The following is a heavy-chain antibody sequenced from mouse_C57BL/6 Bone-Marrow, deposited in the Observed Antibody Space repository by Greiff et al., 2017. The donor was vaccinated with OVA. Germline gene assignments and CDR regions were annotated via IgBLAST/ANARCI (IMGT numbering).Heavy chain of an antibody. D-gene: IGHD1-1*01. Sequence: QVHVKQSGAELARPGASVKMSCKASGYTFTSYTMHWVKQRPGQGLEWIGYINPSSGYTKYNQKFKDKATLTADKSSSTAYMQLSSLTSEYSAVYYCATAVPGGGYFDVWGTGTTVTVSS. V-gene: IGHV1-4*01. CDR2: INPSSGYT. CDR3: ATAVPGGGYFDV. CDR1: GYTFTSYT. J-gene: IGHJ1*03.